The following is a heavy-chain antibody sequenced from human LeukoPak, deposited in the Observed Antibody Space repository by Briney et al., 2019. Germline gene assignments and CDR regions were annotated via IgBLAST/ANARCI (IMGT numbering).Heavy chain of an antibody. V-gene: IGHV1-18*01. CDR2: ISAYNGNT. Sequence: VASVKVSCKVSGYTSTELSIHWVRQAPGQGLEWMGWISAYNGNTNYAQKLQGRVTMTTDTSTSTAYMELRSLRSDDTAVYYCAVGGGEWLSLDYWGQGTLVTVSS. D-gene: IGHD3-3*01. J-gene: IGHJ4*02. CDR1: GYTSTELS. CDR3: AVGGGEWLSLDY.